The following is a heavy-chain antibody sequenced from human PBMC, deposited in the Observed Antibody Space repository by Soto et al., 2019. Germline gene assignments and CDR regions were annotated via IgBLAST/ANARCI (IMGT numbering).Heavy chain of an antibody. Sequence: QVQLVQSETEVKKPGSAVKVSCKASGGTFNTYAMNWVRQAPGQGLEWMGGIIPMFDTPRYAQKFQGRVTITVDESTTTAYMELSSLRSVDTAVYYCTRSIGSGGVIGGFDYWGQGTLVTVSS. J-gene: IGHJ4*02. CDR3: TRSIGSGGVIGGFDY. CDR2: IIPMFDTP. V-gene: IGHV1-69*01. D-gene: IGHD3-16*02. CDR1: GGTFNTYA.